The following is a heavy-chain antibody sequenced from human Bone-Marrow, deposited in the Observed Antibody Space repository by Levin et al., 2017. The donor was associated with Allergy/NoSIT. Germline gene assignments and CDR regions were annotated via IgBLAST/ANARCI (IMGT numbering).Heavy chain of an antibody. CDR3: ARGGYYDSSGRPSYYYYGMDV. CDR2: INPNSGGT. J-gene: IGHJ6*02. Sequence: ASVKVSCKASGYTFTGYYMHWVRQAPGQGLEWMGRINPNSGGTNYAQKFQGRVTMTRDTSISTAYMELSRLRSDDTAVYYCARGGYYDSSGRPSYYYYGMDVWGQGTTVTVSS. V-gene: IGHV1-2*06. CDR1: GYTFTGYY. D-gene: IGHD3-22*01.